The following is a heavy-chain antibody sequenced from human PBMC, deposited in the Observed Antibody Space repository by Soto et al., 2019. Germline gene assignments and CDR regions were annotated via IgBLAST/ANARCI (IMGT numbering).Heavy chain of an antibody. CDR1: GYTFTSHD. Sequence: QVQLVQSGAEVKKPGASVKVSCKASGYTFTSHDINWVRQATGQGLEWMGWMNPNSGNTGYAQKFRGRVTMTRNTSISTAYMELSSLRSEDMAVYYCARWDYGDYARFDYWGQGTLVTVSS. V-gene: IGHV1-8*01. CDR3: ARWDYGDYARFDY. D-gene: IGHD4-17*01. CDR2: MNPNSGNT. J-gene: IGHJ4*02.